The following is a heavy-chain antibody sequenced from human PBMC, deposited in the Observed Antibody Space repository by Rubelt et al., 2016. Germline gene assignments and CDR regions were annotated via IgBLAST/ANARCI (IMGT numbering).Heavy chain of an antibody. CDR3: AQTRMYYSYGIDV. J-gene: IGHJ6*02. CDR2: ISGSGCST. V-gene: IGHV3-23*04. Sequence: EVQLVESGGGLVQPGGSLRLSCAASGFTVSSNYMSWVRQAPGKGLEWVSAISGSGCSTYYADSVKGRLTIPRYNSKNTLYLQMNSRRAEDTAVYYCAQTRMYYSYGIDVWGQGTTVTVSS. D-gene: IGHD2-8*01. CDR1: GFTVSSNY.